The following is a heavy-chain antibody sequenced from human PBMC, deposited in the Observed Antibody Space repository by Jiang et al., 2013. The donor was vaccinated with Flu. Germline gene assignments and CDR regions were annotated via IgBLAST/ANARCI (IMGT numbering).Heavy chain of an antibody. V-gene: IGHV4-39*07. Sequence: STYYNPSLKSRVTISVDTSKNQFSLKLSSVTAADTAVYYCARGANIVAPWAYYYYGMDVWGQGTTVTVSS. J-gene: IGHJ6*02. CDR2: ST. D-gene: IGHD5-12*01. CDR3: ARGANIVAPWAYYYYGMDV.